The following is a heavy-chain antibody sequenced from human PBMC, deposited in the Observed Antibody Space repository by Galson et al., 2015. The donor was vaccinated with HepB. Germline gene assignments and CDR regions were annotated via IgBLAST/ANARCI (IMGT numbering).Heavy chain of an antibody. CDR3: ARDGEYYYGSGSYLGWFDP. D-gene: IGHD3-10*01. Sequence: SVKVSCKASGYTFTSYGISWVRQAPGQGLEWMGWISAYNGNTNYAQELQGRVTMTTDTSTSTAYMELRSLRSDDTAVYYCARDGEYYYGSGSYLGWFDPWGQGTLVTVSS. V-gene: IGHV1-18*01. CDR1: GYTFTSYG. J-gene: IGHJ5*02. CDR2: ISAYNGNT.